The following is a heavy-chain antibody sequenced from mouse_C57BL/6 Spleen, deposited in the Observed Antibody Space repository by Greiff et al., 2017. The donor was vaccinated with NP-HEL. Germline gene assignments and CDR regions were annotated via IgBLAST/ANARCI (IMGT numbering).Heavy chain of an antibody. CDR1: GFSLTSYG. V-gene: IGHV2-2*01. D-gene: IGHD2-3*01. CDR3: ARKGYEGFAY. J-gene: IGHJ3*01. Sequence: VQVVESGPGLVQPSQSLSITCTVSGFSLTSYGVHWVRQSPGKGLEWLGVIWSGGSTDYNAAFISRLSISKDNSKSQVFFKMNSLQADDTAIYYCARKGYEGFAYWGQGTLVTVSA. CDR2: IWSGGST.